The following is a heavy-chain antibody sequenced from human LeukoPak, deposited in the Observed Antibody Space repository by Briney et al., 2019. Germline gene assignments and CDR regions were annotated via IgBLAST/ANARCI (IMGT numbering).Heavy chain of an antibody. CDR3: ARESAAAGGFDP. Sequence: PGGSLRLSCAASGFTFSSYWMHWVRQAPGKRLVWVSRINSDGSSTSYADSVKGRFTISRDNAKNTLYLQMNSLRAEDTAVYYCARESAAAGGFDPWGQGTLVTVSS. D-gene: IGHD6-13*01. J-gene: IGHJ5*02. CDR1: GFTFSSYW. CDR2: INSDGSST. V-gene: IGHV3-74*01.